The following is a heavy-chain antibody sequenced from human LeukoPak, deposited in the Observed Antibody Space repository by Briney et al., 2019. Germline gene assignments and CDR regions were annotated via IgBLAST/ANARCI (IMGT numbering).Heavy chain of an antibody. Sequence: KAGELPQISCKGSGYSFTSHWISWVRQMPGKGLEWMGRIDPSDSYTNCSPSFQGPVTISADKSISTAYLQWSSLKASDTAMYYCARHENYDFWSGYYQNDYWGQGTMVTVSS. V-gene: IGHV5-10-1*01. J-gene: IGHJ4*02. CDR3: ARHENYDFWSGYYQNDY. D-gene: IGHD3-3*01. CDR1: GYSFTSHW. CDR2: IDPSDSYT.